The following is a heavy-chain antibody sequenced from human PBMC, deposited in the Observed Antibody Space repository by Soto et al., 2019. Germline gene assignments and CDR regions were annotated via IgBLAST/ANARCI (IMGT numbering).Heavy chain of an antibody. J-gene: IGHJ6*02. D-gene: IGHD3-3*01. Sequence: EVQLVESGGGLVKPWGSLRLSCAASGFTFSSYSMNWVRQAPGKGLEWVSSISSSSSYIYYADSVKGRFTISRDNAKNSLYLQMNSLRAEDTAVYYCARWGIFGVVINYYYYGMDVWGQGTTVTVSS. V-gene: IGHV3-21*01. CDR2: ISSSSSYI. CDR3: ARWGIFGVVINYYYYGMDV. CDR1: GFTFSSYS.